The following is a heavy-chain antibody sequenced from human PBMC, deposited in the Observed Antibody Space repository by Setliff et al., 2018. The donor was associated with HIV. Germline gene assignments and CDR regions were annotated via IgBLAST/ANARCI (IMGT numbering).Heavy chain of an antibody. CDR2: IHAGNGNT. D-gene: IGHD6-6*01. Sequence: ASVKVSCKASGYTFTSYTLHWVRQAPGQRLEWMGWIHAGNGNTKFSQKFQGRVAITRDTSASTAYMDLSSLRSKDTAVYYCARGFSVYSSLDLLLNWFDPWGQGTLVTVSS. CDR1: GYTFTSYT. CDR3: ARGFSVYSSLDLLLNWFDP. V-gene: IGHV1-3*01. J-gene: IGHJ5*02.